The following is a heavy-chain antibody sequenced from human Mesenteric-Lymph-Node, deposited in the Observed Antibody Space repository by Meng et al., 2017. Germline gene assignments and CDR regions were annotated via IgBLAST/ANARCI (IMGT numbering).Heavy chain of an antibody. Sequence: GGSLRLSCAASGLTYSACAMTWVRQAPGKGLEWVANIKQDGSEEYYVDSVKGRFTISRDNAKNSLFLQMNSLRAEDTAVYYCARYYSAYGMDVWGQGTTVTVSS. J-gene: IGHJ6*02. CDR1: GLTYSACA. V-gene: IGHV3-7*01. D-gene: IGHD2-15*01. CDR2: IKQDGSEE. CDR3: ARYYSAYGMDV.